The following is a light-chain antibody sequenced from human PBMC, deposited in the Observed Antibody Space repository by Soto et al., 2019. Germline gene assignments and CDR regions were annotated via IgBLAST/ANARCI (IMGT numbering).Light chain of an antibody. CDR2: GTS. J-gene: IGKJ2*01. CDR3: QQYDDSGAQFT. Sequence: LVLTQSPGTLSLSPRERATLSCRASQTVRNSYLAWYQQKLGQPPRLVLYGTSNRATGIPARFSGRGSGTDFSLIISGLEPEDAAMYFCQQYDDSGAQFTFGQGTKV. V-gene: IGKV3-20*01. CDR1: QTVRNSY.